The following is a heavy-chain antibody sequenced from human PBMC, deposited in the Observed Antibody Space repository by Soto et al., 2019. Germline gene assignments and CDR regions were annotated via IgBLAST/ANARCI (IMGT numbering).Heavy chain of an antibody. CDR1: GFSFSSYS. CDR2: ISSSSSYI. V-gene: IGHV3-21*01. Sequence: PGGCLRLSCAASGFSFSSYSMDWVRQAPGKGLEWVSSISSSSSYIYYADSVKGRFTISRDNAKNSLYLQMNSLRAEDTAVYYCARDLWFYYYYYGMDVWGQGTTITVSS. CDR3: ARDLWFYYYYYGMDV. D-gene: IGHD3-9*01. J-gene: IGHJ6*02.